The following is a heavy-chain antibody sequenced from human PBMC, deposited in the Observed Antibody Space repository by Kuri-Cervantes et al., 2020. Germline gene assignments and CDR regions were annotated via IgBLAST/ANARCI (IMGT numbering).Heavy chain of an antibody. CDR2: ISYDGSNK. CDR3: ARERPYYYYGMDV. J-gene: IGHJ6*02. Sequence: GESLKISCAASGFTFSSYDMHWVRQATGKGLEWVAVISYDGSNKYYADSVKGRFTISRDNSKNTLYLQMNSLRAEDTAVYYCARERPYYYYGMDVWGQGTTVTVSS. CDR1: GFTFSSYD. V-gene: IGHV3-30-3*01.